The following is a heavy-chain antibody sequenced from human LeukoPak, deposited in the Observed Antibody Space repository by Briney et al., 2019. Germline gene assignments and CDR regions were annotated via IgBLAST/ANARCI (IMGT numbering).Heavy chain of an antibody. CDR1: GFTFSSYW. CDR3: ARHDNYYVSSGPFDS. Sequence: GGSLRLSCAASGFTFSSYWMSWVRQAPGKGLEWVANIKQDGSEKYYVDSVKGRFTISRDNAKNSLYLQMNSLRAEDTAVYYCARHDNYYVSSGPFDSWGQGTLVTVSS. V-gene: IGHV3-7*01. D-gene: IGHD3-22*01. CDR2: IKQDGSEK. J-gene: IGHJ4*02.